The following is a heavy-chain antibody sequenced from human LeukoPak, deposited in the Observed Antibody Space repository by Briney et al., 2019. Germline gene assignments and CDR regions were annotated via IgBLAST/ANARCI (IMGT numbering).Heavy chain of an antibody. CDR3: ARDQAGFCTHGSCYGSDY. CDR2: IKQDGSVS. J-gene: IGHJ4*02. CDR1: GFTFSSYW. Sequence: PGGSLRLSCAASGFTFSSYWMSWVRQAPGKGLEWVANIKQDGSVSNYVESLKGRFTVSRDNAGNSLFLQMNSLRVEDTAVYYCARDQAGFCTHGSCYGSDYWGLGALVTVSS. V-gene: IGHV3-7*01. D-gene: IGHD2-8*01.